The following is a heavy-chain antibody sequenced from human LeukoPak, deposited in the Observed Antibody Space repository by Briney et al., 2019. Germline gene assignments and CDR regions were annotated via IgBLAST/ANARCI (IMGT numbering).Heavy chain of an antibody. J-gene: IGHJ3*02. D-gene: IGHD3-9*01. CDR1: GGTFSSYA. V-gene: IGHV1-69*13. CDR3: ARRTRYFDWLSLHDAFDI. CDR2: IIPIFGTA. Sequence: ASLKVSCKASGGTFSSYAISWVRQAPGQGLEWMGGIIPIFGTANYAQKFQGRVTITADESTSTAYMELSSLRSEDTAVYYCARRTRYFDWLSLHDAFDIWGQGTMVTVSS.